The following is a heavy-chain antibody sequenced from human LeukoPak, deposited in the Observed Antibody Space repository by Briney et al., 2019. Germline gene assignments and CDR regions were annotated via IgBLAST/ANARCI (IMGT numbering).Heavy chain of an antibody. Sequence: GGSLRLSCAASGFTVSSNYMSWVRQAPGKGLEWVSVIYSGGSTYYADSVKGRFTISRDNSKNTLYLQMNSLRAEDTAVYYCARGRPDTAMVRGYYYYYYYYMDVWGKGTTVTVSS. CDR2: IYSGGST. D-gene: IGHD5-18*01. CDR1: GFTVSSNY. CDR3: ARGRPDTAMVRGYYYYYYYYMDV. J-gene: IGHJ6*03. V-gene: IGHV3-66*02.